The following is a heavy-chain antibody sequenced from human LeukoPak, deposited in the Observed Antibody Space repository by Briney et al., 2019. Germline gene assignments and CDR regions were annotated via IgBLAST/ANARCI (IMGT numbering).Heavy chain of an antibody. CDR1: GYTFTGYY. D-gene: IGHD6-19*01. J-gene: IGHJ5*02. V-gene: IGHV1-2*02. Sequence: ASVRVSCKASGYTFTGYYMHWVRQAPGQGLEWMGWINPNSGGTNYAQKFQGRVTMTRDTSISTAYMELSRLRSDDTAVYYCARAISQSSGWYPNWFDPWGQGTLVTVSS. CDR2: INPNSGGT. CDR3: ARAISQSSGWYPNWFDP.